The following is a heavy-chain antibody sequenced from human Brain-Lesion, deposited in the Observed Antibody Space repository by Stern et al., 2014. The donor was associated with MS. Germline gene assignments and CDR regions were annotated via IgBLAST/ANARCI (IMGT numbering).Heavy chain of an antibody. CDR2: INPNTGGP. CDR3: ARDQRGITIFGVVTDYYYLGMDV. J-gene: IGHJ6*02. CDR1: GYIFTGDY. Sequence: VQLVESGAEVKKPGASVKVSCKTSGYIFTGDYIHWVRQATGQGLEWMAWINPNTGGPKYAQKFQGRVTMSRDTSISTAYVELSSLTSDDTAVYYCARDQRGITIFGVVTDYYYLGMDVWGQGTTVTVSS. V-gene: IGHV1-2*02. D-gene: IGHD3-3*01.